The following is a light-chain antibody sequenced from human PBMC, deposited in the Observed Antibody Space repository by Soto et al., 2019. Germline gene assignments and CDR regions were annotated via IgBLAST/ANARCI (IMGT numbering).Light chain of an antibody. V-gene: IGKV1-33*01. J-gene: IGKJ4*01. CDR2: GAS. CDR1: HGISKS. CDR3: QQYDNLP. Sequence: DIQMTQSPSSLSASVGERVTITCQASHGISKSLNWCQQKPGQAPNLLIYGASNLETGVPSRFRGSGSGTDFTFTISSLQPKDIAAYYCQQYDNLPVGGGTKVEIK.